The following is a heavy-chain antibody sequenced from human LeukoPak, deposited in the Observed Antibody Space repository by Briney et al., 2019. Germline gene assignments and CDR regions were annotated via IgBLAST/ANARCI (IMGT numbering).Heavy chain of an antibody. V-gene: IGHV6-1*01. CDR3: GRVTVMWDLPKPVGFDY. Sequence: SQTLSLTCAISGDSVSSNSAAWNWIRQSPSRGLEWLGRTYYRSKWYNDYAVSVKSRITINPDTSKNQFSLQLNSVTPEDTAVYYCGRVTVMWDLPKPVGFDYWGQGTLVTVSS. CDR2: TYYRSKWYN. D-gene: IGHD3-16*02. CDR1: GDSVSSNSAA. J-gene: IGHJ4*02.